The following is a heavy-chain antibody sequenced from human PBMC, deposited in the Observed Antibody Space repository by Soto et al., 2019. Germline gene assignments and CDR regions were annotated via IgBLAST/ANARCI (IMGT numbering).Heavy chain of an antibody. V-gene: IGHV1-8*01. CDR1: GYSFTSYE. CDR3: ARVQGYFSSTSCYLGSYYYYYMDV. CDR2: MNPNSGNT. J-gene: IGHJ6*03. Sequence: ASVEVSCKASGYSFTSYEINWVRQATGQGLEWMGWMNPNSGNTGYAQKFQGRVTMTRNTSISTAYMELSSLRSEDTAVYYCARVQGYFSSTSCYLGSYYYYYMDVWGKGTTVTVSS. D-gene: IGHD2-2*01.